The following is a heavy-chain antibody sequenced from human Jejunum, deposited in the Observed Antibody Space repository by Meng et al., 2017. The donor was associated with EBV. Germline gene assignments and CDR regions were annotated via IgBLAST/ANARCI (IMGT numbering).Heavy chain of an antibody. D-gene: IGHD4-23*01. V-gene: IGHV4-34*01. Sequence: QVQLQRWGDGLLKASENLSLPCGVYGGSFSDYYWTWIRQRPGKGLEWIGEISHSGTTKSNPSLKSRVTISLDTSNNQFSLNLNSVTAADTALYYCARYGKCSGNSFYCFDPWGQGTLVTVSS. CDR3: ARYGKCSGNSFYCFDP. J-gene: IGHJ5*02. CDR2: ISHSGTT. CDR1: GGSFSDYY.